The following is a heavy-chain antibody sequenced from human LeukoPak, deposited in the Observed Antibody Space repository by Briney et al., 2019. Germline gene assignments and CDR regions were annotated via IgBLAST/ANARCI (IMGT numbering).Heavy chain of an antibody. J-gene: IGHJ4*02. CDR3: TRGKPETVFDS. D-gene: IGHD2-21*02. CDR2: INHSGNT. V-gene: IGHV4-34*01. Sequence: SETLSLTCTVYGGSFSGYCWSWIRQPPGKGLEWVGEINHSGNTNYSPSLKSRVTISVDTSKNQFSLKLTSMTAADTAVYYCTRGKPETVFDSWGQGTLVTVSS. CDR1: GGSFSGYC.